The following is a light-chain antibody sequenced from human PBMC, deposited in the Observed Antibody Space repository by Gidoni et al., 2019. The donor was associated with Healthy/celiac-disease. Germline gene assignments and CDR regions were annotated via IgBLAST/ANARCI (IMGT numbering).Light chain of an antibody. CDR1: ISNIGSNT. V-gene: IGLV1-44*01. J-gene: IGLJ3*02. CDR2: SNN. CDR3: AAWDDSLNGPV. Sequence: QSVLTQPPSASGTPGQRVTISCSGSISNIGSNTVNWYQQLPGTAPNLLIYSNNQRPSGVPDRFSGSKSGTSASLAISGLQSEDEADYYCAAWDDSLNGPVFGGGTKLTVL.